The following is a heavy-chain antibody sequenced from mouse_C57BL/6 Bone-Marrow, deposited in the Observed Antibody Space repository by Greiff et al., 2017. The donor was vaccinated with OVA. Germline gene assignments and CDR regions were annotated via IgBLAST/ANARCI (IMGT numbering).Heavy chain of an antibody. V-gene: IGHV1-59*01. Sequence: QVQLQQPGAELVRPGTSVKLSCKASGYTFTSYWMHWVKQRPGQGLEWIGVIDPSDSYTNYNQQFKGKATLTVDTSSSTADMQLSSLTSEDSAVYYCARRGQDYAMDYWGQGTSVTVSS. CDR2: IDPSDSYT. CDR3: ARRGQDYAMDY. J-gene: IGHJ4*01. D-gene: IGHD3-3*01. CDR1: GYTFTSYW.